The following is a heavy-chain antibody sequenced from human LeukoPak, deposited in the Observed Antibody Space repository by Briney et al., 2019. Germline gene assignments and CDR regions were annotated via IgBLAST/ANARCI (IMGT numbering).Heavy chain of an antibody. CDR1: GYTFTSYT. Sequence: ASVKVSCKASGYTFTSYTLHWVRQAPGQRLEWMGWINAGNGNTKYSQKFQGRVTITRDTSASTAYMELSSLRSEDTAVYYCARVIYRRSTVVTPYFDYWGQGTLVTVSS. D-gene: IGHD4-23*01. V-gene: IGHV1-3*01. CDR3: ARVIYRRSTVVTPYFDY. J-gene: IGHJ4*02. CDR2: INAGNGNT.